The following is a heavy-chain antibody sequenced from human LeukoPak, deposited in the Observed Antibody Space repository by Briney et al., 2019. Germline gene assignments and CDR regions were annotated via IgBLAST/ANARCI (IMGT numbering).Heavy chain of an antibody. CDR3: AGPVGHDYGDYYGMDV. J-gene: IGHJ6*02. V-gene: IGHV3-43*01. D-gene: IGHD4-17*01. CDR2: ISWDGGST. Sequence: GGSLRLSCAASGFTFDDYTMHWVRQAPGKGLEWVSLISWDGGSTYYADSVKGRFTISRDNSKNTLYLQMNSLRAEDTTVYYCAGPVGHDYGDYYGMDVWGQGTTVTVSS. CDR1: GFTFDDYT.